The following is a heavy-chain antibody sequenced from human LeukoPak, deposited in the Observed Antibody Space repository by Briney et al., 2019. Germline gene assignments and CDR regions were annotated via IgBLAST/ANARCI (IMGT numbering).Heavy chain of an antibody. J-gene: IGHJ3*02. CDR1: GYGFTRYW. CDR3: ARPSLYGYKAAFDI. V-gene: IGHV5-51*01. D-gene: IGHD5-18*01. CDR2: IYPGDSDT. Sequence: GAALQISCWGSGYGFTRYWIGWVRRMPGHGLEWLGIIYPGDSDTRYSPSFQGQVTISAAKSISTAYLQWSSLKASDTAMYYCARPSLYGYKAAFDIWGQGTMVTVSS.